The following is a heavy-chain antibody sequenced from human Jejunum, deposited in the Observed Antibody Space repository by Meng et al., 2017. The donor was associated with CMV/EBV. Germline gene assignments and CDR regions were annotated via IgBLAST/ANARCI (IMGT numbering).Heavy chain of an antibody. D-gene: IGHD2-8*01. V-gene: IGHV3-21*01. CDR2: ISGSSNYI. J-gene: IGHJ4*02. CDR3: ARGRLTGYSDY. Sequence: AASGFTFSRYNMNWVRQAPGKGPEWVSFISGSSNYIFYAESMKGRFTISRDNAKNSLYLQMNSLRAEDTAVYYCARGRLTGYSDYWGQGTLVTVSS. CDR1: GFTFSRYN.